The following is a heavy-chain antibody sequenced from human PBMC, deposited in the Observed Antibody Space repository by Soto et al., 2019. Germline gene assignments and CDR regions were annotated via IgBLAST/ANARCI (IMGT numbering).Heavy chain of an antibody. Sequence: GASVKVSCKASGFTFTSSAVQWVRQARGQRLEWIGWIVVGSGNTNYAQKFQERVTITRDMSTSTAYMELSSLRSEDTAVYYCAAETCCYDYIWGSYRHDYYMDVWGKGTTVTVSS. CDR3: AAETCCYDYIWGSYRHDYYMDV. D-gene: IGHD3-16*02. V-gene: IGHV1-58*01. CDR2: IVVGSGNT. CDR1: GFTFTSSA. J-gene: IGHJ6*03.